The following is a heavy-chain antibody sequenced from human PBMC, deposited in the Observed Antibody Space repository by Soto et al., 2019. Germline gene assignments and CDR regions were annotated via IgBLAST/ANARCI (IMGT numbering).Heavy chain of an antibody. V-gene: IGHV4-30-2*06. Sequence: SETLSLTCTVSGGSISSGGYSWSWIRQSPEKGLEWLGCIYPTGSTYYHPSLKSRVTISIDTSRNQFSLNLTSVTAADTAVYYCATRFDGLGSYGYWGQGTLVTVSS. D-gene: IGHD3-16*01. J-gene: IGHJ4*02. CDR2: IYPTGST. CDR1: GGSISSGGYS. CDR3: ATRFDGLGSYGY.